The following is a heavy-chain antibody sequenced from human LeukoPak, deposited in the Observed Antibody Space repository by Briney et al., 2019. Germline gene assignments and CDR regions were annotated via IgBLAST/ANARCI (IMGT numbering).Heavy chain of an antibody. J-gene: IGHJ4*02. CDR3: AKPITGNFRGFDY. V-gene: IGHV3-20*04. Sequence: GGSLRLSCAASGFTFDDYGMSWVRQAPGKGLEWVSGINWNGGSTGYADSVKGRFTISRDNAKNSLYLQMNSLRAEDTAAYYCAKPITGNFRGFDYWGQGTLVTVSS. CDR1: GFTFDDYG. D-gene: IGHD1-20*01. CDR2: INWNGGST.